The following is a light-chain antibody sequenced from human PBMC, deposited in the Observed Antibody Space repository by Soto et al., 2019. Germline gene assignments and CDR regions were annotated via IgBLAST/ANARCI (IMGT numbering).Light chain of an antibody. J-gene: IGKJ4*01. CDR1: QSVSGSH. CDR2: GAS. CDR3: QHYGSSPLT. V-gene: IGKV3-20*01. Sequence: EIVLTQSPGTLCLSPGERATLSCRVCQSVSGSHLAWYQQEPGQAPRLLLYGASTRATGIPDRFSGSGSGTDFTLTISRVEPEDFAVFYCQHYGSSPLTFGGGTKVDIK.